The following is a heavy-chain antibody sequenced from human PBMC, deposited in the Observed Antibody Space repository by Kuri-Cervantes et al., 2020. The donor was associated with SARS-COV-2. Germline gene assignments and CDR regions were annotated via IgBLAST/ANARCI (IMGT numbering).Heavy chain of an antibody. CDR1: GGSLRGFY. J-gene: IGHJ5*02. V-gene: IGHV4-34*01. Sequence: SQTLSLTCAIYGGSLRGFYWSWIRQSPGKRLEWIGEVNHNGGAHYNPSRRSRVTISVDTSKNQFSLKLSSVTAADTAVYHCARENVSSGWSRWFDPWGQGTLVTVSS. D-gene: IGHD6-19*01. CDR3: ARENVSSGWSRWFDP. CDR2: VNHNGGA.